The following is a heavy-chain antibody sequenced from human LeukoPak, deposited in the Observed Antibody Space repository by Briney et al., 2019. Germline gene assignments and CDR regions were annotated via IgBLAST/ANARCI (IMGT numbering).Heavy chain of an antibody. Sequence: PGGSLRLSCAASGFTFSNYWMTWVRQAPGKGLEWVANIKQDGIDKYYVGSVKGRFTISRDNAKESLYLQMKSLRIEDTAVYYCAREYPERYYYDSSPWYYYYGMDVWGQGTTVTVSS. V-gene: IGHV3-7*01. CDR3: AREYPERYYYDSSPWYYYYGMDV. J-gene: IGHJ6*02. D-gene: IGHD3-22*01. CDR1: GFTFSNYW. CDR2: IKQDGIDK.